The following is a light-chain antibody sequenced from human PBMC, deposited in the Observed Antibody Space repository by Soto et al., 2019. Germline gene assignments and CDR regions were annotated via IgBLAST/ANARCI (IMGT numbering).Light chain of an antibody. V-gene: IGKV3-11*01. J-gene: IGKJ1*01. Sequence: EIVLTQSPATLSLSPGERATLSCRASQSVSSCLAWYQQKPGQAPRLLIYDASNRATGIPARFSGSGSGTDFTLTISSLEPEDFAVYYCQQRSNWRGTFGQGTKVDIK. CDR1: QSVSSC. CDR2: DAS. CDR3: QQRSNWRGT.